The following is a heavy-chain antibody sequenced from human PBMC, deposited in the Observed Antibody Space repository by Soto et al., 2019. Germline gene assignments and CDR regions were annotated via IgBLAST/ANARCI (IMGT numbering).Heavy chain of an antibody. J-gene: IGHJ4*02. CDR2: ISSRSRSI. Sequence: GGSRRLSCAGSGVTFSSYSMHWGRQAPGKGLEWVSSISSRSRSIYYADSQKGRFTISRDNTKNSLYLQMNNLRAEDTAVYYCARDRGDYEGLLPYSFDHRGQGTLVTVSS. CDR3: ARDRGDYEGLLPYSFDH. V-gene: IGHV3-21*01. D-gene: IGHD4-17*01. CDR1: GVTFSSYS.